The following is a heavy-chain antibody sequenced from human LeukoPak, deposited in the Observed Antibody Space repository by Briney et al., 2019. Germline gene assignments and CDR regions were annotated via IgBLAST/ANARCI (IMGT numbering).Heavy chain of an antibody. J-gene: IGHJ4*02. CDR2: ISYDGSNK. D-gene: IGHD5-24*01. Sequence: PGGSLRLSCAAYGFTFSSYAMHWVRQAPGKGLEWVAVISYDGSNKYYADSAKGRFTISRDNAKNSMYLEMNSLRVEDTAVYYCARDRGWQQFDYWGQGTLVTVSS. CDR1: GFTFSSYA. CDR3: ARDRGWQQFDY. V-gene: IGHV3-30-3*01.